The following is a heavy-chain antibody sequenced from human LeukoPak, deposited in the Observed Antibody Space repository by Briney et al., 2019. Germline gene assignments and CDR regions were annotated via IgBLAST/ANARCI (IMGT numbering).Heavy chain of an antibody. CDR3: ARATAYSNYVLDY. V-gene: IGHV1-69*01. D-gene: IGHD4-11*01. J-gene: IGHJ4*02. CDR1: GGTFSSYA. CDR2: IIPIFGTA. Sequence: SVKVSCKASGGTFSSYAISWVRQAPGQGLEWMGGIIPIFGTASYAQKFQGRVTITADESTSTAYMELSSLRSEDTAVYYCARATAYSNYVLDYWGQGTLVTVSS.